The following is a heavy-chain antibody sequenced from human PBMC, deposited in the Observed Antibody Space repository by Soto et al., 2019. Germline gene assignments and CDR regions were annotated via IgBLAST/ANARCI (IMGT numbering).Heavy chain of an antibody. V-gene: IGHV5-10-1*01. Sequence: GESLKISCKGSGYSFTSYWISWVRQMPGKGLEWMGRIDPSDSYTNYSPSFQGHVTISADKSISTAYLQWSSLKASDTAMYYCARHTSSSWERFDPWGQGTLVTVYS. CDR2: IDPSDSYT. J-gene: IGHJ5*02. D-gene: IGHD6-13*01. CDR1: GYSFTSYW. CDR3: ARHTSSSWERFDP.